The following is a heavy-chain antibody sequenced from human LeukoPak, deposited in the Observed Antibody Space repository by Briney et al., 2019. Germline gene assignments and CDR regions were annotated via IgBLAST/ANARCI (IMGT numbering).Heavy chain of an antibody. CDR3: ASGAQSGARSDFDY. V-gene: IGHV3-30*04. D-gene: IGHD1-26*01. J-gene: IGHJ4*02. Sequence: GGSLRLFCAASGFTVTRYAIQWARQAPGGGLEWVAIQTANRGVKFYADSVKGRFTVSRDDAQTTVFLQLDSLRADDAAVYYCASGAQSGARSDFDYWGQGTLVTVSS. CDR2: QTANRGVK. CDR1: GFTVTRYA.